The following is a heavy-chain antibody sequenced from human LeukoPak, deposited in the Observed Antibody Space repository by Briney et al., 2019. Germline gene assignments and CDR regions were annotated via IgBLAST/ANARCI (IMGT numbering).Heavy chain of an antibody. CDR1: GFMFSGSD. J-gene: IGHJ4*02. V-gene: IGHV3-48*03. Sequence: GGSLRLSCEASGFMFSGSDMTWVRQAPGKGLEWPSYISASGPVKYYGDSVRGRFTISRDNAQNSVHLHLSSLRVEDSAIYYCARETRGGTYRYNFLDYWGLGTLVTVSS. CDR3: ARETRGGTYRYNFLDY. CDR2: ISASGPVK. D-gene: IGHD3-16*02.